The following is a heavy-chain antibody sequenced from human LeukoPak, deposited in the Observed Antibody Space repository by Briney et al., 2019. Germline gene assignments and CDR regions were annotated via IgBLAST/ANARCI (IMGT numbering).Heavy chain of an antibody. J-gene: IGHJ3*02. CDR3: ARGLLITMIVVVISPDAFDI. CDR2: INHSGST. CDR1: GGSFSGYY. D-gene: IGHD3-22*01. V-gene: IGHV4-34*01. Sequence: SETLSLTCAVYGGSFSGYYWSWIRQPPGKGLEWIGEINHSGSTNYNPSLKSRVTISVDTSKNQFSLKLSSVTAADTAVYYCARGLLITMIVVVISPDAFDIWGQGTMVTVSS.